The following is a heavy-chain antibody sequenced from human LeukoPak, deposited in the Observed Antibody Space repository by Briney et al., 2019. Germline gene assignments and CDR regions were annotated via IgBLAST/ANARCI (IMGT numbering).Heavy chain of an antibody. D-gene: IGHD5-12*01. Sequence: ASVKVSCKASGYTFTGYYMHWVRQATGQGLEWMGWMNPNSGNTGYAQKFQGRVTITRNTSISTAYMELSSLRSEDTAVYYCARATKKFRYRATDYFDYWGQGTLVTVSS. J-gene: IGHJ4*02. CDR1: GYTFTGYY. V-gene: IGHV1-8*03. CDR2: MNPNSGNT. CDR3: ARATKKFRYRATDYFDY.